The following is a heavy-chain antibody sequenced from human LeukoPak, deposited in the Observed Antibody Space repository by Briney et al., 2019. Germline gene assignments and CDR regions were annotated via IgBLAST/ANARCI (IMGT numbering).Heavy chain of an antibody. J-gene: IGHJ3*02. CDR3: ARDARRFLEWLGHDAFDI. Sequence: GGSLRLSCAASGFTFSSYGMHWVRQAPGKGLEWVSSISSSSSYIYYADSVKGRFTISRDNAKNSLYLQMNSLRAEDTAVYYCARDARRFLEWLGHDAFDIWGQGTMVTVSS. CDR1: GFTFSSYG. CDR2: ISSSSSYI. V-gene: IGHV3-21*01. D-gene: IGHD3-3*01.